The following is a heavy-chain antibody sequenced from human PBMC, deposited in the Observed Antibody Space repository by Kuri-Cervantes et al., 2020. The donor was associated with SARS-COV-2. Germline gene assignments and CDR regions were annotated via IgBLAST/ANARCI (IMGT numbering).Heavy chain of an antibody. CDR1: GASLNTYS. CDR2: INHSGGT. Sequence: SETLSLTCAVFGASLNTYSWSWIRQPPGKGLEWIGEINHSGGTKYKPSLKGRVSISVDASRNQISLKLTSVTAADAAVYYCARVLRTASFDFWGQGTLVTVSS. CDR3: ARVLRTASFDF. D-gene: IGHD3-16*01. J-gene: IGHJ4*02. V-gene: IGHV4-34*01.